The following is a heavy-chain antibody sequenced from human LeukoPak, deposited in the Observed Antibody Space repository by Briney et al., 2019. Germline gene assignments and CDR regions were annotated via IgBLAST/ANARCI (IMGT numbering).Heavy chain of an antibody. D-gene: IGHD6-19*01. CDR1: GESFSGYF. Sequence: SETLSLTCAVYGESFSGYFWSWIRQPPGKGRKWIGEINHSESTNYNPSLKSRVTISVDTSKNQFSLKLSSVTAADTAVYYCARGLYTTGWYYEYWGQGTLVTVSS. CDR2: INHSEST. J-gene: IGHJ4*02. CDR3: ARGLYTTGWYYEY. V-gene: IGHV4-34*01.